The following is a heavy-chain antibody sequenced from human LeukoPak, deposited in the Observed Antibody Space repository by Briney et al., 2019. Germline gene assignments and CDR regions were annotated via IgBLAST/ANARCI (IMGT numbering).Heavy chain of an antibody. Sequence: KSSETLSLTCTVSGGSISSGGYYWSWIRQHPGKGLEWIGYIYYSGSTYYNPSLKSRVTILVDTSQNQFSLKLSPVTAADTAVYYCGRSGVTAAATVDYWGQGTLVTVSS. D-gene: IGHD6-13*01. CDR1: GGSISSGGYY. CDR3: GRSGVTAAATVDY. CDR2: IYYSGST. V-gene: IGHV4-31*03. J-gene: IGHJ4*02.